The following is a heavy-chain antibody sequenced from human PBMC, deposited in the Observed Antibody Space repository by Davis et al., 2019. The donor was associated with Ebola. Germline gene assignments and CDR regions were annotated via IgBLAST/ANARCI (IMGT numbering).Heavy chain of an antibody. CDR2: ISSSSSYI. Sequence: GESLKISCAASGFTFSSYSMNWVRQAPGKGLEWVSSISSSSSYIYYADSVKGRFTISRDNAKNSLYLQMNSLRAEDTAVYYCARSLELLYYYYGMDVWGQGTTVTVSS. V-gene: IGHV3-21*01. J-gene: IGHJ6*02. D-gene: IGHD1-7*01. CDR1: GFTFSSYS. CDR3: ARSLELLYYYYGMDV.